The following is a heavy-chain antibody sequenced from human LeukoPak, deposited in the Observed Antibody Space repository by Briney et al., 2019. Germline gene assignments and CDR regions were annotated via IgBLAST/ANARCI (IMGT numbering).Heavy chain of an antibody. D-gene: IGHD2-2*01. CDR1: GGSFSGYY. CDR2: INHSGST. CDR3: ARAPPRYQLLFWFDP. Sequence: PSETLSLTCAVYGGSFSGYYWSWIRQPPGKGLEWIGEINHSGSTNYNPSLKSRVTISVDTSKNQFSLKLSSVTAADTAAYYCARAPPRYQLLFWFDPWGQGTLVTVSS. J-gene: IGHJ5*02. V-gene: IGHV4-34*01.